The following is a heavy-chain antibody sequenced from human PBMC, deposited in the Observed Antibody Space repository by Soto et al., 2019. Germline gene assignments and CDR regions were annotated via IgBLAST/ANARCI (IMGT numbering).Heavy chain of an antibody. Sequence: GGSLRLSCAASGFTFSSYAMSWVRQAPGKGLEWVSAISGSGGSTYYADSVKGRFTISSKNSNNTLHLQMNSLRAEDTDVYYCAKATGSGVAGAGWFDPWGQGTLVTVSS. CDR1: GFTFSSYA. CDR3: AKATGSGVAGAGWFDP. J-gene: IGHJ5*02. CDR2: ISGSGGST. D-gene: IGHD6-19*01. V-gene: IGHV3-23*01.